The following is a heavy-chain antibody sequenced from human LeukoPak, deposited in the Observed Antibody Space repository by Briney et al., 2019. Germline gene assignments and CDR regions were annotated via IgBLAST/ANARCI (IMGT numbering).Heavy chain of an antibody. CDR2: IYYSGST. CDR3: AREGDYSAFDI. V-gene: IGHV4-39*07. D-gene: IGHD4-17*01. J-gene: IGHJ3*02. Sequence: SETLSLTCTVSGGSISSSIYYWGWIRQPPGKGLEWIGSIYYSGSTYYNPSLKSRVTISVDTSKNQFSLKLSSVTAADTAVYYCAREGDYSAFDIWGQGTMVTVSS. CDR1: GGSISSSIYY.